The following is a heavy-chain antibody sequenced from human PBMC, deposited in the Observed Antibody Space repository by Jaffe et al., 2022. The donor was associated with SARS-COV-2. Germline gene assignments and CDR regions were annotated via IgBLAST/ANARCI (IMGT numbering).Heavy chain of an antibody. D-gene: IGHD5-18*01. Sequence: QVQLQESGPGLVKPSETLSLTCTVSGGSVSSDSYYWSWIRQPPGKGLECVGYIYYNGSTNYNPSLKSRVSISVDPSKNQFSLNLTSVTAADTAVYYCARVRRVQLWLLPGYFDYWGQGTLVTVSS. J-gene: IGHJ4*02. V-gene: IGHV4-61*01. CDR3: ARVRRVQLWLLPGYFDY. CDR2: IYYNGST. CDR1: GGSVSSDSYY.